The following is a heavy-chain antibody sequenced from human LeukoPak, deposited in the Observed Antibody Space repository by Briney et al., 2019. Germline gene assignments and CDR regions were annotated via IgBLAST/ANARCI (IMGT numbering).Heavy chain of an antibody. V-gene: IGHV3-7*05. D-gene: IGHD3-16*01. CDR2: IKQDGSAI. Sequence: GGSLRLSCAASGFTFSSYWMSWVRQAPGKGLEWVANIKQDGSAISYVDSVKGRFTTSRDNAKNSLYLQMNSLRAEDTAVYYCARNRGAGGGYFDYWGQGALVTVSS. CDR1: GFTFSSYW. J-gene: IGHJ4*02. CDR3: ARNRGAGGGYFDY.